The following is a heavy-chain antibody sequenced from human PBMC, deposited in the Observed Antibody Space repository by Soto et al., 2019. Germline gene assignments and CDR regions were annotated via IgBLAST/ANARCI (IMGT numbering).Heavy chain of an antibody. CDR1: GGTFTSYG. D-gene: IGHD3-10*01. V-gene: IGHV1-18*01. CDR3: ASSYYRSGTPYYYGMDV. J-gene: IGHJ6*02. CDR2: ISAYNGNT. Sequence: ASVKVSCKASGGTFTSYGISWVRQAPGQGLEWMGWISAYNGNTNYTQKLQDRVTMTTDTSTSTAYMELRSLRSDDTAVYYCASSYYRSGTPYYYGMDVWGQGTTVTVSS.